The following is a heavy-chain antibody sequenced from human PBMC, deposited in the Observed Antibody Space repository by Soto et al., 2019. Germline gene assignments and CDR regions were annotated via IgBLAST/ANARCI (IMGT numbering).Heavy chain of an antibody. Sequence: SETLSLTCTVSGDSISSGAYYWSWIRQHPGKGLEWIGYIYYSGSTYYNPSLKSRVTISVDTSKNQFSLKLSSVTAADTAVYYCATRGWNYRFDYWGQGTLVTVSS. J-gene: IGHJ4*02. CDR2: IYYSGST. D-gene: IGHD1-7*01. V-gene: IGHV4-31*03. CDR1: GDSISSGAYY. CDR3: ATRGWNYRFDY.